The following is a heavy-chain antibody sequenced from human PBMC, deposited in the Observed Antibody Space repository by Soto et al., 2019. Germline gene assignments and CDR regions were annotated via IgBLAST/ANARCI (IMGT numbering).Heavy chain of an antibody. CDR2: ISYDGSNK. V-gene: IGHV3-30-3*01. Sequence: GGSLRLSCAASGFTFSSYAMHWVRQAPGKGLEWVAVISYDGSNKYYADSVKGRFTISRDNSKSTLYLQMNSLRAEDTAVYYCASDNEDSSSWYEPSHFDYWGQGTLVTVSS. CDR3: ASDNEDSSSWYEPSHFDY. CDR1: GFTFSSYA. D-gene: IGHD6-13*01. J-gene: IGHJ4*02.